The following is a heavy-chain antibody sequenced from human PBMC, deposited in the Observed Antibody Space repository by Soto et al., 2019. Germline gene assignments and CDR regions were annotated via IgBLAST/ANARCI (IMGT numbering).Heavy chain of an antibody. V-gene: IGHV3-48*03. CDR3: ARSGLALPYSASHWFDP. J-gene: IGHJ5*02. CDR2: ISGSNNNI. CDR1: GFTLRNYE. Sequence: GGSLRLSGAASGFTLRNYEMNWVRQAPGKGLEWISKISGSNNNIYYADSVRGRFTISRDNAKNSLFLQMNSLRGEDTAVYYCARSGLALPYSASHWFDPWGHGTLVTVSS. D-gene: IGHD3-22*01.